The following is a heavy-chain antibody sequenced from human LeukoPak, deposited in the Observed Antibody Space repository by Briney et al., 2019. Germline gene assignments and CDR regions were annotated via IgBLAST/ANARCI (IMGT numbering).Heavy chain of an antibody. Sequence: PGGSLRLSCAVSGFTFSSYWMTWVRQAPGKGLEWVASVKQDGNEKYYVDSVKGRFTISRDNAKNSLFLQMSSLRAEDTAMYHCATYCSNVNCISVWGQGTLVTVSS. CDR2: VKQDGNEK. CDR3: ATYCSNVNCISV. D-gene: IGHD2-8*01. CDR1: GFTFSSYW. J-gene: IGHJ4*02. V-gene: IGHV3-7*01.